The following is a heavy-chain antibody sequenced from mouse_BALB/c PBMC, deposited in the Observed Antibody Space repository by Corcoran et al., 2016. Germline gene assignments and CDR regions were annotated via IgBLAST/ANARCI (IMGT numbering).Heavy chain of an antibody. Sequence: EVQLQQSGPELVKPGASVKISCKASGYSFTDYYMHWVKQSHVKSLEWIGRINPYDGVTSYNQNFKDNANLTVDKSSSTTYMELHSLTSEDAAVYYCARSFWFAYWGQGTLVTVSA. J-gene: IGHJ3*01. V-gene: IGHV1-18*01. CDR3: ARSFWFAY. CDR2: INPYDGVT. CDR1: GYSFTDYY.